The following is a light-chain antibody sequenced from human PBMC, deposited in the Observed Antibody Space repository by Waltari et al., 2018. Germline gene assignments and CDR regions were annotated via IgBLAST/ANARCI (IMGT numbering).Light chain of an antibody. Sequence: QSTSPQPPPVSAAARHSVPLTCSGTNDNLGLHLVSSSRQTPGAAPQLLIYEDDKRPSAIPDRFSASKSGTSATLAITGLQTGDEADYYCATWDVRLTPRHIFGGGTKVTVL. V-gene: IGLV1-51*02. J-gene: IGLJ2*01. CDR1: NDNLGLHL. CDR2: EDD. CDR3: ATWDVRLTPRHI.